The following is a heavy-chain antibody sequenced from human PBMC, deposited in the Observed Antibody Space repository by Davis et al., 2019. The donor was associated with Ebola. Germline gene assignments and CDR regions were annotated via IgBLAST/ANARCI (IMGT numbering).Heavy chain of an antibody. CDR3: ARESGGGIDS. CDR2: IRSKANSYAT. Sequence: ESLKIPCAASGFTFSGSAMHWVRQASGKGLEWVGRIRSKANSYATAYAASVKGRFTISRDDSKNTAYLQMNSLKTEDTAVYYCARESGGGIDSWGQRTLVTVSS. V-gene: IGHV3-73*01. D-gene: IGHD1-26*01. CDR1: GFTFSGSA. J-gene: IGHJ5*01.